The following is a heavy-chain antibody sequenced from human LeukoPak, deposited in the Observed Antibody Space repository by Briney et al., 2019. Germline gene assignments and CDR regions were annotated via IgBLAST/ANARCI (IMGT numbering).Heavy chain of an antibody. J-gene: IGHJ4*02. CDR1: GYSFSSYW. CDR2: IYPGDSDT. V-gene: IGHV5-51*01. D-gene: IGHD5-18*01. CDR3: ARWAGSYGHTYYFDY. Sequence: GESLKISCKGSGYSFSSYWIGWVRQMPGKGLEWMGIIYPGDSDTRYSPSFQGQVTISADKSISTTYLQWSSLKASDTAMYYCARWAGSYGHTYYFDYWGQGTLVTVSS.